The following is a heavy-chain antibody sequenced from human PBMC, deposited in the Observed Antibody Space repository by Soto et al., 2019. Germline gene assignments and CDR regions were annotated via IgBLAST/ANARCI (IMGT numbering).Heavy chain of an antibody. Sequence: QAQLVQSGAEVKKPGASVKVSCKASGYTFTSYGINWVRQAPGQGLEWLGWISAYDGNTKYAQSDQDRGTMTTATTTKRAYMELRSLRSDDTSMYYCARGGYYAGSGSRKYYYYGMNVWGQGTTVSVSS. CDR2: ISAYDGNT. D-gene: IGHD3-3*01. CDR3: ARGGYYAGSGSRKYYYYGMNV. V-gene: IGHV1-18*04. J-gene: IGHJ6*02. CDR1: GYTFTSYG.